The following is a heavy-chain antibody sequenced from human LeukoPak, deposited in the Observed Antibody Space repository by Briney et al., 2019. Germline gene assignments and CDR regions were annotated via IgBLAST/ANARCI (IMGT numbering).Heavy chain of an antibody. V-gene: IGHV4-39*07. D-gene: IGHD5-24*01. CDR1: GGSISSSSYY. CDR3: ARTISYYYYYMDV. Sequence: SETLSLTCTVSGGSISSSSYYWGWIRQPPGKGLEWIGSIYYSGSTYYNPSLKSRVTISADTSKNQFSLKLSSVTAADTAVYYCARTISYYYYYMDVWGKGTTVTISS. CDR2: IYYSGST. J-gene: IGHJ6*03.